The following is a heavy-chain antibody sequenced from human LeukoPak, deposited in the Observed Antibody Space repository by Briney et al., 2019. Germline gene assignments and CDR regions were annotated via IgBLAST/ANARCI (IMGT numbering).Heavy chain of an antibody. J-gene: IGHJ4*02. CDR3: ARDSIAVAGFDY. D-gene: IGHD6-19*01. V-gene: IGHV4-61*02. CDR1: GGSISSGSYY. Sequence: SETLSLTCTVSGGSISSGSYYWSWIRQPAGKGLEWIGRIYTSGSTNYNPSLKSRVTISVDTSKNQFSLKLGSVTAADTAVYYCARDSIAVAGFDYWGQGTLVTVSS. CDR2: IYTSGST.